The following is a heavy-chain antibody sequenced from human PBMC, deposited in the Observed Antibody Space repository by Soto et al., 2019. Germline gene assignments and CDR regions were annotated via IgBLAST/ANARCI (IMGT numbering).Heavy chain of an antibody. CDR1: DGSIRSYY. D-gene: IGHD5-12*01. J-gene: IGHJ4*02. V-gene: IGHV4-59*08. Sequence: SETLPLTCTVSDGSIRSYYWSWIRQPPGKGLEWIGYIYYSGSTNYNPSLKSRVTISVDTSKNQFSLKLSSVTAADTAVYYCARTRYGGYVDYWGQGTLVTVSS. CDR3: ARTRYGGYVDY. CDR2: IYYSGST.